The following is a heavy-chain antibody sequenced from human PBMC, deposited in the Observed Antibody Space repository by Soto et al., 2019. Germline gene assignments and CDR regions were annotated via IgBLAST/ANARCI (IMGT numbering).Heavy chain of an antibody. CDR1: GYTFTSYA. D-gene: IGHD3-10*01. J-gene: IGHJ6*02. CDR2: INAGNGNT. V-gene: IGHV1-3*01. Sequence: ASVKVSCKASGYTFTSYAMHWVRQAPGQRLEWMGWINAGNGNTKYSQKFQGRVTITRDTSASTAYMELSSLRSEDTAVYYCARRTQGGRFREPHYYYYGMDVWGQGTTVAVSS. CDR3: ARRTQGGRFREPHYYYYGMDV.